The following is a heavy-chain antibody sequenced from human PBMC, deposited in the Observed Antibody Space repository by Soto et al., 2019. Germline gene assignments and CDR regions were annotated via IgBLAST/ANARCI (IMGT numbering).Heavy chain of an antibody. V-gene: IGHV3-23*01. J-gene: IGHJ4*02. Sequence: EVQLLESGGGLVQPGGSLRLSCAASGFTFSSYAMNWLRQAPGKGLEWVSTISGSGGSTYYAHTSTYYADSVKGRVTISRDNHKNTLYLQMNSLRAEDTAVYYCAKVGGTSHPPIPVDYWGQGTLVTVSS. D-gene: IGHD6-25*01. CDR1: GFTFSSYA. CDR3: AKVGGTSHPPIPVDY. CDR2: ISGSGGSTYYAHTST.